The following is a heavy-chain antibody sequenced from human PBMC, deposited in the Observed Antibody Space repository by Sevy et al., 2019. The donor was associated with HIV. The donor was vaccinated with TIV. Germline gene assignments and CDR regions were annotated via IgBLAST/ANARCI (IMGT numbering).Heavy chain of an antibody. CDR1: GYTFTSYG. CDR2: ISAYNGNT. Sequence: ASVKVSCKASGYTFTSYGISWVRQAPGQGLEWMGWISAYNGNTNYAQKLQGRVTMTTDTSTSTAYMELRSLRSDDTAVYYCARVPGSDYDFWSGYTLYYYGMDVWGQGTTVTVSS. J-gene: IGHJ6*02. CDR3: ARVPGSDYDFWSGYTLYYYGMDV. D-gene: IGHD3-3*01. V-gene: IGHV1-18*01.